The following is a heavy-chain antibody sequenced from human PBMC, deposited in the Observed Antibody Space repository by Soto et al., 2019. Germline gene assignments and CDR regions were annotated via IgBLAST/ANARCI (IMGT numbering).Heavy chain of an antibody. CDR1: GFTVSGDY. V-gene: IGHV3-53*01. J-gene: IGHJ4*02. CDR2: IHFGGNT. Sequence: LRLSCAASGFTVSGDYVSWVRQAPGKGLECVSVIHFGGNTYYADSLKGRFTVSRDNSKNTLYLQMNSLRVEDTAIYFCTKVSPQWLVHDYWGQGTLVTVSS. D-gene: IGHD6-19*01. CDR3: TKVSPQWLVHDY.